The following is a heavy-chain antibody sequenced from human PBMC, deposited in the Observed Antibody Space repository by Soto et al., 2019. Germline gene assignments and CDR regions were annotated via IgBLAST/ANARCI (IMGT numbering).Heavy chain of an antibody. D-gene: IGHD1-1*01. Sequence: GGSLRLSCAASGFTVSSNYMSWVRQAPGKGLEWVSVIYSGGSTYYADSVKGRFTISRDSSKNTLYLQMNSLRAEDTAVYYCARSRRDWNDDAFDIWGQGTMVTVSS. V-gene: IGHV3-53*01. CDR2: IYSGGST. CDR1: GFTVSSNY. J-gene: IGHJ3*02. CDR3: ARSRRDWNDDAFDI.